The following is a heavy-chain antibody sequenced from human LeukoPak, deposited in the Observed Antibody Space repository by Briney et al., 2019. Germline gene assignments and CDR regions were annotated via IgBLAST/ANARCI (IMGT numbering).Heavy chain of an antibody. V-gene: IGHV1-2*06. CDR2: VNPYSGGT. D-gene: IGHD6-6*01. CDR3: AREYRSSSKLFWFDP. Sequence: ASVKVSCKASGYTFTGYYMHWLRQAPGQGREWMGRVNPYSGGTNYAQKFQGRVTMTRDTSISTAYMELSRLRSDDTAVYYCAREYRSSSKLFWFDPWGQGTLVTVSS. J-gene: IGHJ5*02. CDR1: GYTFTGYY.